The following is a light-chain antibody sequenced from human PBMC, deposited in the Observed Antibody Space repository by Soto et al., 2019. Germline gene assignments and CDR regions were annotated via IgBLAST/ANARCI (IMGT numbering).Light chain of an antibody. Sequence: DIQMTQSPSSLSASVGDRVTITCRASQSISSYLNWYQQKPEKAPKLLIYDASNMETGVPSRFSGSGSGTDFTLTISSLQPEDIATYYCQQYDNLPITFGQGTRLEIK. V-gene: IGKV1-33*01. J-gene: IGKJ5*01. CDR1: QSISSY. CDR2: DAS. CDR3: QQYDNLPIT.